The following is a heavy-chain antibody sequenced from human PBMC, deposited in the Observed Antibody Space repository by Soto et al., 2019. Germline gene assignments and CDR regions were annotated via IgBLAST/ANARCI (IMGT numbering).Heavy chain of an antibody. CDR3: ASHYYGSGSYYSHDY. J-gene: IGHJ4*02. V-gene: IGHV1-8*01. CDR1: GYTFXSYD. Sequence: GASVKVSCKASGYTFXSYDINWVRQATGKGLEWMGWMNPNSGNTGYAQKFQGRVTMTRNTSISTAYMELSSLRSEDTAVYYCASHYYGSGSYYSHDYWGQGTLVTVSS. D-gene: IGHD3-10*01. CDR2: MNPNSGNT.